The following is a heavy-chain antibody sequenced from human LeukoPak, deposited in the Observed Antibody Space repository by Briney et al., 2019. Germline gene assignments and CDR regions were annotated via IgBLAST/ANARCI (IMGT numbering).Heavy chain of an antibody. CDR3: ARDRIQQWFFDC. D-gene: IGHD5-18*01. CDR1: GFSFNNFW. J-gene: IGHJ4*02. V-gene: IGHV3-7*01. CDR2: IKHDGSEK. Sequence: PGGSLRLSCAVSGFSFNNFWMSWVRQSPGKGLEWVANIKHDGSEKYYADSVKGRFSVSRDNAKNSLYLQMNSLRAEDTAVYFCARDRIQQWFFDCWGQGTLVPVSS.